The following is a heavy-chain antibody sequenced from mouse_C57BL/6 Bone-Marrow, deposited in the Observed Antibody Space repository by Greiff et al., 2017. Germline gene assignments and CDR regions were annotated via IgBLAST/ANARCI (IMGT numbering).Heavy chain of an antibody. CDR1: GYAFSSYW. CDR3: ARDYYGSSSYYFDY. D-gene: IGHD1-1*01. Sequence: QVQLKQSGAELVKPGASVKISCKASGYAFSSYWMTWVKQRPGKGLEWIGQIYPGDGDTNYNGKFKGKATLTADKSSSTAYMQLSSLTSEDSAVYFCARDYYGSSSYYFDYWGQGTTRTVSS. CDR2: IYPGDGDT. J-gene: IGHJ2*01. V-gene: IGHV1-80*01.